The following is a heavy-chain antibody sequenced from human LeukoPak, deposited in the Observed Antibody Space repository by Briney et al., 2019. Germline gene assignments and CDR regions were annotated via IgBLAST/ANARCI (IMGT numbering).Heavy chain of an antibody. CDR2: ISNSGDRT. J-gene: IGHJ4*02. Sequence: QAGGSLRLSCAASGFTFSSYAMNWVRQAPGKGLEWVSTISNSGDRTYYADSVKGRFTISRDNAKNSLYLQMNSLRAEDTAVYYCASVTIVGPTADYWGQGTLVTVSS. CDR1: GFTFSSYA. V-gene: IGHV3-23*01. D-gene: IGHD1-26*01. CDR3: ASVTIVGPTADY.